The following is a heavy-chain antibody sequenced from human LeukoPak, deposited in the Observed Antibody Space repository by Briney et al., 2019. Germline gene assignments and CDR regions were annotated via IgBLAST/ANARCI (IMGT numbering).Heavy chain of an antibody. Sequence: GGSLRLSCAASGFTFRSYWMSWVRQAPGKGLEWVANIKQDGSEKYYVDSVKGRFTISRDNAKNSLYLQMNSLRAEDTAVYYCARGYSSGWSTYFDYWGQGTLLTVSS. CDR3: ARGYSSGWSTYFDY. D-gene: IGHD6-19*01. CDR1: GFTFRSYW. V-gene: IGHV3-7*01. J-gene: IGHJ4*02. CDR2: IKQDGSEK.